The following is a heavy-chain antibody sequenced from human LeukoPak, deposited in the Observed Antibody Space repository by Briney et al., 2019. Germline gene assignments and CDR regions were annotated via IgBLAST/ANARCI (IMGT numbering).Heavy chain of an antibody. CDR1: GFTLSTYW. V-gene: IGHV3-7*01. Sequence: GGSLRLSCAASGFTLSTYWMSWVRQAPGKGLEWVANIKQDGSEKYYVDSVKGRFTISRDNAKNSLYLQMNSLRAEDTAVYYCASHSSSWLRAFDIWGQGTMVTVSS. CDR2: IKQDGSEK. CDR3: ASHSSSWLRAFDI. J-gene: IGHJ3*02. D-gene: IGHD6-13*01.